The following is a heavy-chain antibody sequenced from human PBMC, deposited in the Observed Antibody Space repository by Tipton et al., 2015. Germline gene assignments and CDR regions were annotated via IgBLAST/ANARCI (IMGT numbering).Heavy chain of an antibody. Sequence: QLVQSGAEEKKPGESLKISCKGSGSSFINTWIAWVRQMPGKGLEWMGIIYPGDSDARVSPSFQGQVTISADKSIGTAYLQWSSLRASDSAMFYCARQRDDYFDLWGQGSLVTVSA. D-gene: IGHD2-21*02. CDR1: GSSFINTW. V-gene: IGHV5-51*01. CDR3: ARQRDDYFDL. CDR2: IYPGDSDA. J-gene: IGHJ4*02.